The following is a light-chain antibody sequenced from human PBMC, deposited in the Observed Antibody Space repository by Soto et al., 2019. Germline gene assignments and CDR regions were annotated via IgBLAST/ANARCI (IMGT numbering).Light chain of an antibody. Sequence: EIVMAQSRATVCVARGESTTRSCRASQSVSSNLAWYQQKPGQAPRLLIYGASTRATGIPARFSGSGSGTEFTLSSISLQSEHFAVYYCQQRSNWITFGRGTRLEI. V-gene: IGKV3-15*01. CDR3: QQRSNWIT. CDR1: QSVSSN. CDR2: GAS. J-gene: IGKJ5*01.